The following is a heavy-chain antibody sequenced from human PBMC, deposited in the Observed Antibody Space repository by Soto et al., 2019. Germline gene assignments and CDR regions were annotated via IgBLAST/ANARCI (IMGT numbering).Heavy chain of an antibody. CDR1: EFTFSTYG. D-gene: IGHD3-22*01. V-gene: IGHV3-30*18. CDR2: ISYDGGNK. CDR3: AKLSGSGYPPTLDY. J-gene: IGHJ4*02. Sequence: QVQLVESGGGVVQPGRSLRLSCAASEFTFSTYGMHWVRQAPGKGLEWVAIISYDGGNKYYTDSVKGRFTISRDNSKNTLYLQMKSLRAEDTAVYYCAKLSGSGYPPTLDYWGQGTLVTVSS.